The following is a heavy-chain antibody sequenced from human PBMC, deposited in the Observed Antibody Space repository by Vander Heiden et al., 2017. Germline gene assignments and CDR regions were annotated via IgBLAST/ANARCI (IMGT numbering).Heavy chain of an antibody. Sequence: QVQLVQSGAEVKKPGASAQVSCKASGYTFTDYEINWVRQAAGQGLEWVGWMDPKTGKTGYAQKFQGRVAMTRNTSITTASMELSSLRSEDTAVYYCARYCSSASCYKFDYWGQGTLVTVSS. CDR3: ARYCSSASCYKFDY. V-gene: IGHV1-8*01. CDR2: MDPKTGKT. CDR1: GYTFTDYE. J-gene: IGHJ4*02. D-gene: IGHD2-2*01.